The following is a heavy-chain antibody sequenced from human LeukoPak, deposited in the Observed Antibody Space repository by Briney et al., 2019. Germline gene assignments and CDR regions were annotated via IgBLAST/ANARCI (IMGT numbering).Heavy chain of an antibody. J-gene: IGHJ6*02. CDR1: GYTFTSYD. Sequence: VASVKVSCKASGYTFTSYDINWVRQATGQGLEWMGWMNPNSGNTGYAQKFQGRVTMTRNTSISTAYMELSSLRSEDTAVYYCERGYSSSWYSDYYYGMDVWGQGTTVTVSS. V-gene: IGHV1-8*01. D-gene: IGHD6-13*01. CDR2: MNPNSGNT. CDR3: ERGYSSSWYSDYYYGMDV.